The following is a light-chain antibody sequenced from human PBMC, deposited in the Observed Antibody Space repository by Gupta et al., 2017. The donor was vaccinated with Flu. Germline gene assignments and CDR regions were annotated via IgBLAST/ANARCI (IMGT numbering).Light chain of an antibody. CDR2: GAS. CDR1: QSVSSN. Sequence: EIVMTQSPATLSVSPGERATLSCRASQSVSSNLAWYQQKPGQAPRLLIYGASTRATGITARFSGSGAGKDFTLTISSRQSEDFAGYYCQQNNNWPPYTFGQGTKLEIK. V-gene: IGKV3-15*01. CDR3: QQNNNWPPYT. J-gene: IGKJ2*01.